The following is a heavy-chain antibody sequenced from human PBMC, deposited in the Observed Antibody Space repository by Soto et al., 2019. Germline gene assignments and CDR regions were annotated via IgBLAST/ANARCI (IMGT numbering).Heavy chain of an antibody. Sequence: GAPVKVSCKASGYTFTSYYMHWVRQAPGQGLEWMGIINPSGGSTSYAQKFQGRVTMTRDTSTSTVYMELSSLRSEDTAVYYCARVGVPAVPTSYFDYWGQGTLVTVSS. CDR1: GYTFTSYY. V-gene: IGHV1-46*03. CDR2: INPSGGST. J-gene: IGHJ4*02. D-gene: IGHD2-2*01. CDR3: ARVGVPAVPTSYFDY.